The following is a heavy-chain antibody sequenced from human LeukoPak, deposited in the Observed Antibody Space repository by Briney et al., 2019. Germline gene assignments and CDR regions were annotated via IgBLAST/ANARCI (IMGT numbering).Heavy chain of an antibody. V-gene: IGHV4-39*01. CDR1: GGSISSSSYY. Sequence: PSETLSLTCTVSGGSISSSSYYWGWIRQPPGKGLEWIGSIYYSGSTYYNPSLKSRVTISVDTSKNQFSLKLSSVTAADTAVYYCVVQSLGYYYDSSGYYSWGQGTLVTVSS. CDR2: IYYSGST. J-gene: IGHJ4*02. CDR3: VVQSLGYYYDSSGYYS. D-gene: IGHD3-22*01.